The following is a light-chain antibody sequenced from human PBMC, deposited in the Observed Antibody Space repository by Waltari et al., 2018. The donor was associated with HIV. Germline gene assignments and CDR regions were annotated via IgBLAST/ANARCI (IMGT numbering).Light chain of an antibody. V-gene: IGLV2-23*02. Sequence: RTHPPPGPGPLGQRTTLPCTGTSSDIGINNVVPWYQQHPNIAPKLLIYEVSKRPSGVSARFSASKSGNTASLTISGLQADDEADYYCCSYAASSTSPMVFGTGTKVTVL. CDR1: SSDIGINNV. J-gene: IGLJ1*01. CDR2: EVS. CDR3: CSYAASSTSPMV.